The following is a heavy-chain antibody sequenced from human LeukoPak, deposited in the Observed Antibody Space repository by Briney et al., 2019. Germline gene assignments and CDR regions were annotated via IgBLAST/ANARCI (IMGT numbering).Heavy chain of an antibody. J-gene: IGHJ6*03. CDR1: GGAISSYY. CDR2: IYYSGST. V-gene: IGHV4-59*01. D-gene: IGHD6-6*01. Sequence: PSETLSLTCTVSGGAISSYYWSWIRQPPGKGLEWSGDIYYSGSTNYNPSLKSRVTISVDTSKNQFSLKLSSVTAADTAVYYCARSFRPRRRQLGDYYYYMDVWGKGTTVTVSS. CDR3: ARSFRPRRRQLGDYYYYMDV.